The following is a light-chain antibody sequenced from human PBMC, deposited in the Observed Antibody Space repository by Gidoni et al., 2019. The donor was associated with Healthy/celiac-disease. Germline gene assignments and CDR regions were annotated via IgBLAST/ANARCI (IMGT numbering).Light chain of an antibody. CDR3: QQYYSTPRT. Sequence: QSVLYSSNNKNYLAWYQQKPGQPPKLLIYWASTRESGVPDRFSGSGSGTDFTLTISSLQAEDVAVYYCQQYYSTPRTFGGGTKVEIK. CDR1: QSVLYSSNNKNY. J-gene: IGKJ4*01. V-gene: IGKV4-1*01. CDR2: WAS.